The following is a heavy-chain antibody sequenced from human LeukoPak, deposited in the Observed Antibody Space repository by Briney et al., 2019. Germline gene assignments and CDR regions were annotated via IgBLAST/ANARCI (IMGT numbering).Heavy chain of an antibody. Sequence: GSSVKVSCKASGGTFSSYAISWVRQAPGQGLEWMGGIIPIFGTANYAQKFQGRVTITTDESTSTAYMELSSLRSEDTAVYYCARESTSIAARAGWFGPWGQGTLVTVSS. CDR3: ARESTSIAARAGWFGP. CDR1: GGTFSSYA. D-gene: IGHD6-6*01. CDR2: IIPIFGTA. V-gene: IGHV1-69*05. J-gene: IGHJ5*02.